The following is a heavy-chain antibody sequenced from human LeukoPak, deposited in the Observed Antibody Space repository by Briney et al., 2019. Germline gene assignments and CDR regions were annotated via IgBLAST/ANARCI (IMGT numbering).Heavy chain of an antibody. CDR2: ISSSSSYI. Sequence: GGSLRLSCAASGFTFSSYSMNWVRQAPGKGLEWVSSISSSSSYIYYADSVKGRFTISRDNAKNSLYLQMSSLRADDTAVYYCARNRDFYDSSGSVPLDYWGQGILVTVSS. V-gene: IGHV3-21*01. CDR1: GFTFSSYS. J-gene: IGHJ4*02. D-gene: IGHD3-22*01. CDR3: ARNRDFYDSSGSVPLDY.